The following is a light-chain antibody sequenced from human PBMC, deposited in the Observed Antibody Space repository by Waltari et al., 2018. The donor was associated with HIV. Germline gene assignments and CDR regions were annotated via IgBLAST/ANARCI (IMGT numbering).Light chain of an antibody. CDR3: CSCPRSGIRYV. V-gene: IGLV2-23*02. CDR1: SRNFGSDDL. Sequence: QSALTQPASVSGSPGQSITISCPGTSRNFGSDDLVSWYQQHPGEAPKLIIYEVTKRPSGVSNRFSGSKSGNTASLTISGLQAEDEADYYCCSCPRSGIRYVFGTGTKVTVL. J-gene: IGLJ1*01. CDR2: EVT.